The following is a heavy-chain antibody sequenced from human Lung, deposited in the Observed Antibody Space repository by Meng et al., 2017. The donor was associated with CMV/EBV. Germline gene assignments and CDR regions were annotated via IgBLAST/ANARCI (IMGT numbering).Heavy chain of an antibody. D-gene: IGHD6-13*01. Sequence: GGSLRLSCAASGFTFDDYGVSWVRQVPGKGLERVSGINWNGDSTGYADSVKGRFTISRDNAKNSLYLQMNSLRAEDTALYHCARGGSSSWRQGVFDYWGQGTLVXVSS. CDR2: INWNGDST. CDR3: ARGGSSSWRQGVFDY. J-gene: IGHJ4*02. CDR1: GFTFDDYG. V-gene: IGHV3-20*01.